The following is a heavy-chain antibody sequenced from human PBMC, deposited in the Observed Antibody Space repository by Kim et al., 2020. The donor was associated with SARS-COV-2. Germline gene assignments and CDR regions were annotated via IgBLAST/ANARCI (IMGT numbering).Heavy chain of an antibody. CDR2: IYYSGST. CDR1: GGSISSYY. Sequence: SETLSLTCTVSGGSISSYYWSWIRQPPGKGLEWIGYIYYSGSTNYNPSLKSRVTISVDTSKNQFSLKLSSVTAADTAVYYCARGREYSSSEATSYYYYGMDVWGQGTTVTVSS. CDR3: ARGREYSSSEATSYYYYGMDV. D-gene: IGHD6-6*01. V-gene: IGHV4-59*13. J-gene: IGHJ6*02.